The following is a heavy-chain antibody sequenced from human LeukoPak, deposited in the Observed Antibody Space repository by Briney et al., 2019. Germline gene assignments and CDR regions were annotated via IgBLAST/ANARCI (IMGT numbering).Heavy chain of an antibody. CDR1: GGSFSGYY. Sequence: PSETLSLTCAVYGGSFSGYYWSWIRQPPGKGLEWIGEINHSGSTNYNPSLKSRVTISVDTSKNQFSLKLSSVTAADTAVYYCARLDSSGYHIDYWDQGTLVTVSS. CDR2: INHSGST. J-gene: IGHJ4*02. V-gene: IGHV4-34*01. CDR3: ARLDSSGYHIDY. D-gene: IGHD3-22*01.